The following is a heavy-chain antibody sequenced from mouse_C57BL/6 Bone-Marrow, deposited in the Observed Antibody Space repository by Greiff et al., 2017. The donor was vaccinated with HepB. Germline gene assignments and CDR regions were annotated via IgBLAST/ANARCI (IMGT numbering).Heavy chain of an antibody. D-gene: IGHD1-1*01. CDR1: GFTFSSYA. V-gene: IGHV5-4*01. CDR3: ARDYYYGREKDY. Sequence: DVHLVESGGGLVKPGGSLKLSCAASGFTFSSYAMSWVRQTPEKRLEWVATISDGGSYTYYPDNVKGRFTISRDNAKNNLYLQMSHLKSEDTAMYYCARDYYYGREKDYWGQGTSVTVSS. J-gene: IGHJ4*01. CDR2: ISDGGSYT.